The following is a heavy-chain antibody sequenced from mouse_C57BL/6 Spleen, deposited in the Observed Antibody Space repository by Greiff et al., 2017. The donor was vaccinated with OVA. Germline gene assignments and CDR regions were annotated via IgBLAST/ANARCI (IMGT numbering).Heavy chain of an antibody. D-gene: IGHD1-1*01. CDR3: AMGLLRYPPFAY. CDR2: IHPSDSDT. V-gene: IGHV1-74*01. J-gene: IGHJ3*01. CDR1: GYTFTSYW. Sequence: QVQLQQPGAELVKPGASVKVSCKASGYTFTSYWMHWVKQRPGQGLEWIGRIHPSDSDTNYNQKFKGKATLTVDKSASTAYMQLSSLTSEDSAVYYCAMGLLRYPPFAYWGQGTLVTVSA.